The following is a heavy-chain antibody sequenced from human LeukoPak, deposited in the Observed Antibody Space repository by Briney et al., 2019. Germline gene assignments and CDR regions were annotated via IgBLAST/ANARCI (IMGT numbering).Heavy chain of an antibody. CDR2: ISSSSSYI. V-gene: IGHV3-21*01. CDR3: ARVSKTAYYFDY. J-gene: IGHJ4*02. CDR1: EFTFSSYS. D-gene: IGHD6-25*01. Sequence: GGSLRLSCAASEFTFSSYSMNWVRQAPGKGLEWVSSISSSSSYIYYADSVKGRFTISRDNAKNSLYLQMNSLRAEDTAVYYCARVSKTAYYFDYWSQGTLVTVSS.